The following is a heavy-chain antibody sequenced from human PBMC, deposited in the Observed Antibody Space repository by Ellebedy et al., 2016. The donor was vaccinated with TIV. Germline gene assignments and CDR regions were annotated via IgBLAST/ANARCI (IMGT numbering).Heavy chain of an antibody. D-gene: IGHD3-10*01. CDR1: GFTFSGYS. CDR2: IDTRSTSL. CDR3: TRDGGSYGSGRFGRADH. J-gene: IGHJ4*02. Sequence: GEFLKISCAASGFTFSGYSMNWVRQAPGKGLEWISYIDTRSTSLYADSVKGRFTISRDNAKSSLFLQVSSLRDEDTAVYYCTRDGGSYGSGRFGRADHWGQGTLVTVSS. V-gene: IGHV3-48*02.